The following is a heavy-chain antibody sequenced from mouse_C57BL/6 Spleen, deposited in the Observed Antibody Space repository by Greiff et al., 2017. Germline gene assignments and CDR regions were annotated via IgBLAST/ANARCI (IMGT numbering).Heavy chain of an antibody. D-gene: IGHD2-2*01. CDR3: ARDLLWLRRRAPYAMDY. J-gene: IGHJ4*01. V-gene: IGHV1-53*01. Sequence: QVQLQQPGTELVKPGASVKLSCKASGYTFTSYWMHWVKQRPGQGLEWIGNINPSNGGTNYNEKFKSKATLTVDKSSSTAYMQLSSLTSEDSAVYYCARDLLWLRRRAPYAMDYWGQGTSVTVSS. CDR2: INPSNGGT. CDR1: GYTFTSYW.